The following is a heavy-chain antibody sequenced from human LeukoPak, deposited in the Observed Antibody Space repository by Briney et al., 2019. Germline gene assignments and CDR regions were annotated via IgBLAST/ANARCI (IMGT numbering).Heavy chain of an antibody. CDR1: GAPVSSASY. Sequence: SETLSLTCTVSGAPVSSASYWSWIRQPPGKGLEWIGEINHSGSTNYNPSLKSRVTISVDTSKNQFSLKLSSVTAADTAVYYCASLTLFDPWGQGTLVTVSS. D-gene: IGHD1-14*01. CDR2: INHSGST. J-gene: IGHJ5*02. V-gene: IGHV4-34*01. CDR3: ASLTLFDP.